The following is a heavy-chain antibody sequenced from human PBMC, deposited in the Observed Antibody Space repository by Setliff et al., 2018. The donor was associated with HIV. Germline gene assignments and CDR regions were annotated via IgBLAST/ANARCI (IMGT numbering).Heavy chain of an antibody. CDR3: ARGWGHDGFDF. CDR2: INHSGST. V-gene: IGHV4-34*01. CDR1: GGSFSGYS. J-gene: IGHJ3*01. D-gene: IGHD7-27*01. Sequence: PSETLSLTCAVYGGSFSGYSWTWIRQPPGKGLEWIGDINHSGSTNYNPSLKSRVTISIDTSKNQFSLKLNSVTAADTAVYYCARGWGHDGFDFWGQGTMVTVSS.